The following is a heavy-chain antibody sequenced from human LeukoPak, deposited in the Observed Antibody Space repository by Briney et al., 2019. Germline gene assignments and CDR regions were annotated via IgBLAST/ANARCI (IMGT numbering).Heavy chain of an antibody. CDR3: ARQRAAADGYFDY. Sequence: GESLKISCKGSGYSFTSYWIGWVRQMPGKGLEWMGIIYPGDSDTRYSPPFQGQVTISADKSISTAYLQWSSLKASDTAMYYCARQRAAADGYFDYWGQGTLVTVSS. CDR2: IYPGDSDT. D-gene: IGHD6-13*01. CDR1: GYSFTSYW. J-gene: IGHJ4*02. V-gene: IGHV5-51*01.